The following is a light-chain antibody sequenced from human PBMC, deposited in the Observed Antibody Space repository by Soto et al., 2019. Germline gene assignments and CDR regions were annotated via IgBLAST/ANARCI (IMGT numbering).Light chain of an antibody. CDR2: LGS. CDR1: QSLLHSNGYSY. Sequence: DIVMTQSPLSLPVTPGEPASSSCSSSQSLLHSNGYSYLDWYLQKPGQSPKLLIYLGSNRASGVPERFSSSGSGTALTLNISRVEAADVWVYYCMHALQSPITCGPGTKVDIK. CDR3: MHALQSPIT. V-gene: IGKV2-28*01. J-gene: IGKJ3*01.